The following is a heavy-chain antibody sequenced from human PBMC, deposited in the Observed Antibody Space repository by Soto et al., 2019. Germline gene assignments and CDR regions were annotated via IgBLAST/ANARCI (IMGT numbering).Heavy chain of an antibody. V-gene: IGHV4-30-2*01. D-gene: IGHD1-26*01. CDR1: GGSISSGGYS. J-gene: IGHJ5*02. Sequence: ILSLTCAVSGGSISSGGYSWSWIRQPPGKGLEWIGYIYHSGSTYYNPSLKSRVTISVDRSKNQFSLKLSSVTAADTAVYYCARDSGSGPFDPWGQGTLVTVSS. CDR3: ARDSGSGPFDP. CDR2: IYHSGST.